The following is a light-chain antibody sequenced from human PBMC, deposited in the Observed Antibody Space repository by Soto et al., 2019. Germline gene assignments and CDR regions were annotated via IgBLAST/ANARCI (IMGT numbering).Light chain of an antibody. CDR3: QQYNNWPPYT. J-gene: IGKJ2*01. Sequence: EIVMTQSPATLSVSPGERATLSCRASQSVSSNLAWYQQKPGQAPRLLIYGASTRATGIPARFSGSGSGTELNRTISSLQSEDFAVYYCQQYNNWPPYTFGQGTKLEMK. V-gene: IGKV3-15*01. CDR1: QSVSSN. CDR2: GAS.